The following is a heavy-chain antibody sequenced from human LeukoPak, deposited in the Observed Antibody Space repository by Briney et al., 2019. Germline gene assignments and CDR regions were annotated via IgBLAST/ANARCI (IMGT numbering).Heavy chain of an antibody. CDR3: ARVAALYYDSIGFWFDP. CDR2: IYHSGGT. D-gene: IGHD3-22*01. V-gene: IGHV4-38-2*01. CDR1: GYSISSGYY. Sequence: PSETLSLTCGVSGYSISSGYYWGWIRKTPGKGLEWIGSIYHSGGTYYNPSLKSRVTISVDTSKNQFSLKLRSVTAADTAVYYCARVAALYYDSIGFWFDPWGQGTLVTVSS. J-gene: IGHJ5*02.